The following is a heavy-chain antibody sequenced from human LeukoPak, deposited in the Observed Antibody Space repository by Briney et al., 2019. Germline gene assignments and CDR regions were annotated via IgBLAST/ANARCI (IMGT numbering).Heavy chain of an antibody. CDR3: AKEGLPTQHDGYDV. Sequence: PGRSLRLSCAASGFTFSSYGMHWVRQAPGKGLEWVAIISYDGSNKYYADSVKGRFTISRDNSKNTLYLQMNSLRAEDTAVYYCAKEGLPTQHDGYDVWGRGTLVTVSS. CDR1: GFTFSSYG. V-gene: IGHV3-30*18. CDR2: ISYDGSNK. J-gene: IGHJ3*01. D-gene: IGHD1-1*01.